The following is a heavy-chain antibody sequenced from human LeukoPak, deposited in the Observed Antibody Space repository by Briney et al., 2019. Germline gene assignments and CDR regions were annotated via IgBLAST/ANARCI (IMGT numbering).Heavy chain of an antibody. J-gene: IGHJ5*02. CDR1: GGSFSGYY. CDR2: INHSGST. V-gene: IGHV4-34*01. D-gene: IGHD4-23*01. Sequence: PSETLSLTCAVYGGSFSGYYWSWIRQPPGKGLEYIGEINHSGSTNYNPSLKSRVTISLDTSKNQFSLKLSSVTAADTAVYYCARDGRWPGNXXXDPXXXXTXVTVS. CDR3: ARDGRWPGNXXXDP.